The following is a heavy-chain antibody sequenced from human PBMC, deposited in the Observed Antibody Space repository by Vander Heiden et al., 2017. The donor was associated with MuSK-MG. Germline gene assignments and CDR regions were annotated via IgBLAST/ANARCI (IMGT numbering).Heavy chain of an antibody. J-gene: IGHJ5*02. CDR2: ISPTGGDT. D-gene: IGHD3-10*01. Sequence: FIDYYIHWVRQAPGQGFEWMGWISPTGGDTKYAQKFQGRVTMTRDTSISTAYMQLSSLRSDDTAVYYCARVRNYGSVIDPWGQGTLVTVSS. CDR3: ARVRNYGSVIDP. CDR1: FIDYY. V-gene: IGHV1-2*02.